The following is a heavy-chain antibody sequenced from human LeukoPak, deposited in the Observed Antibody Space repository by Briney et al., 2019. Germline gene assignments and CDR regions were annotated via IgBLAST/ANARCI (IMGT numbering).Heavy chain of an antibody. J-gene: IGHJ4*02. CDR2: ISSSSSYI. Sequence: GGSLRLSCAASGFTFSSYSMNWVRQAPGKGLEWVSSISSSSSYIYYTDSVKGRFTISRDNAKNSLYLQMNSLRAEDTAVYYCARDQSITMVRGITRAPPKYWGQGTLVTVSS. CDR3: ARDQSITMVRGITRAPPKY. V-gene: IGHV3-21*01. D-gene: IGHD3-10*01. CDR1: GFTFSSYS.